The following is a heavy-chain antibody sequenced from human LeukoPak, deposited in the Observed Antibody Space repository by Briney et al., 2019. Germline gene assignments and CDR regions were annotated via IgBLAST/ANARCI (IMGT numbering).Heavy chain of an antibody. CDR2: INPNSGGT. Sequence: ASVKVSCKASGYTFTSYYMHWVRQAPGQGLEWMGWINPNSGGTNYVQKFQGRVTMTRDTSISTAYMELSRLRSDDTAVYYCGRSGSYYALSLWGQGTLVTVSS. V-gene: IGHV1-2*02. D-gene: IGHD3-10*01. CDR1: GYTFTSYY. J-gene: IGHJ4*02. CDR3: GRSGSYYALSL.